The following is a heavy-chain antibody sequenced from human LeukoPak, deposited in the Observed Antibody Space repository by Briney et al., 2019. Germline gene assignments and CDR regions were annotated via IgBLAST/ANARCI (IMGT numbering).Heavy chain of an antibody. CDR1: GFTFSDYS. Sequence: GGSLRLSCAASGFTFSDYSMSWIRQAPGKGLEWVSYIRSGRTTIYYAASVKGRSTISRDNAKNSLYLQMNSLRAEDTAVYYCARIGGYYAFDIWGQGTMVTVSS. CDR3: ARIGGYYAFDI. CDR2: IRSGRTTI. D-gene: IGHD2-21*02. V-gene: IGHV3-11*01. J-gene: IGHJ3*02.